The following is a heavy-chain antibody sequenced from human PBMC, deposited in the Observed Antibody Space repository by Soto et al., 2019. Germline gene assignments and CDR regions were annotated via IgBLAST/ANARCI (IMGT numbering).Heavy chain of an antibody. J-gene: IGHJ1*01. CDR3: ARHDSGSYHYPEYFQH. D-gene: IGHD1-26*01. CDR1: GGSISSYY. CDR2: IYYTGST. Sequence: SETLSLTCTVSGGSISSYYWGGIRQPPGKGLEWIGNIYYTGSTYYNPSLKSRVTISVDRSKSQFSLKLSSVTAADTAVYYCARHDSGSYHYPEYFQHWGQGTLVTVSS. V-gene: IGHV4-39*01.